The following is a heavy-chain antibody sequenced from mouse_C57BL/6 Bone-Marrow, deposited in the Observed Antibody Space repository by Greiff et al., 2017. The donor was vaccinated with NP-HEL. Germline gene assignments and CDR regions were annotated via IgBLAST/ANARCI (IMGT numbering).Heavy chain of an antibody. D-gene: IGHD1-1*01. J-gene: IGHJ1*03. Sequence: QVQLQQSGAELVRPGTSVKVSCKASGYAFTNYLIEWVKQRPGQGLEWIGVINPGSGGTNYNEKFKGKATLTADKSSSTAYMQLSSLTSEDSAVYFCARNYYGSRYWYFDVWGTGTTVTVSS. CDR1: GYAFTNYL. CDR2: INPGSGGT. CDR3: ARNYYGSRYWYFDV. V-gene: IGHV1-54*01.